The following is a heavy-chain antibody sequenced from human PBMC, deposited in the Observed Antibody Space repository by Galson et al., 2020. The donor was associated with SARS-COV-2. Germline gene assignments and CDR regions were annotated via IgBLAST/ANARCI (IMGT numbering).Heavy chain of an antibody. CDR2: INHSGST. V-gene: IGHV4-34*01. CDR3: ARFYYYWDY. Sequence: SETLSLTCAVYGGSFSGYYWSWIRQPPGKGLEWIGEINHSGSTNYNPSLKSRVTISVDTAKNQFSLKLSTVTAADTAVYYCARFYYYWDYWGQGTLVTVSS. J-gene: IGHJ4*02. D-gene: IGHD2-21*01. CDR1: GGSFSGYY.